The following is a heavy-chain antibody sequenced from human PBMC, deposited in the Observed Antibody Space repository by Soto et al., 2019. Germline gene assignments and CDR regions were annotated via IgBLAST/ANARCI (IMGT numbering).Heavy chain of an antibody. CDR2: ISPYNGNR. V-gene: IGHV1-18*01. CDR3: ARDQTKWLTDAFDI. J-gene: IGHJ3*02. D-gene: IGHD5-12*01. CDR1: GYTFISYG. Sequence: HVQLVQSGAEVKKPGASLKVSCKASGYTFISYGVSWVRQAPGQGLEWLGWISPYNGNRNYAQKFQGRITMTTDTSTSRVYMDLRSLRTDDTAVYYCARDQTKWLTDAFDIWGQGTMVVVSS.